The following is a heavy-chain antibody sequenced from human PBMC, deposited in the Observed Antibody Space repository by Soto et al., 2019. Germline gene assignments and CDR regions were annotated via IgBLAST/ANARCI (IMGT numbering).Heavy chain of an antibody. D-gene: IGHD3-9*01. CDR3: ASTYYDTLTGSTSYYYYGMDV. Sequence: ASVKVSCKASGGTFSSYAISWVRQAPGQGLEWMGGIIPIFGTANYAQKFQGRVTITADKSTSTAYMELSSLRSEDTAVYYCASTYYDTLTGSTSYYYYGMDVWGQGTTVPVSS. CDR2: IIPIFGTA. V-gene: IGHV1-69*06. J-gene: IGHJ6*02. CDR1: GGTFSSYA.